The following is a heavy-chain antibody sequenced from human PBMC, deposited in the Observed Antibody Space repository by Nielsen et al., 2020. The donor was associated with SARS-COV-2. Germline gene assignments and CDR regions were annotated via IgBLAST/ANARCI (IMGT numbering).Heavy chain of an antibody. CDR2: ISGSGGST. CDR3: TRRVAGGTMDV. J-gene: IGHJ6*02. CDR1: GLTFSNYV. D-gene: IGHD6-19*01. V-gene: IGHV3-23*01. Sequence: GESLKISCAVSGLTFSNYVMSWVRQAPGKGLEWVSAISGSGGSTYYADSVKGRFTVARDNSKNTLYLQMNSLGADDTAIYYCTRRVAGGTMDVWGQGTTVTVSS.